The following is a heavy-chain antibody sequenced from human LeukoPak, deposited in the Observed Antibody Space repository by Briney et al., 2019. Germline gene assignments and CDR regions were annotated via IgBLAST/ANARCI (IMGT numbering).Heavy chain of an antibody. CDR2: INHSGST. CDR1: GGSFRGYY. J-gene: IGHJ4*02. CDR3: AREALYSSSWYVDY. V-gene: IGHV4-34*01. D-gene: IGHD6-13*01. Sequence: PSETLSLTCAVYGGSFRGYYWSWIRQPPGKGLEWIGEINHSGSTNYNPSLKSRVTISVDTSKNQFSLKLSSVTAADTAVYYCAREALYSSSWYVDYWGQGTLVTVSS.